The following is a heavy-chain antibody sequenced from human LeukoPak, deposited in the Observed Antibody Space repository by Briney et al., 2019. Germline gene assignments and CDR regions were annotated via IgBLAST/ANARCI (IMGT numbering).Heavy chain of an antibody. CDR2: ISSGGGST. Sequence: GGSLRLSCAASGFTFSSYDMTWVRQAPGKGLEWFSGISSGGGSTYYADSVKGRFTISRDNSKDTLYLQMNSLRAEDTAVYYCAKTSGGNYWGQGTLVTVSS. D-gene: IGHD2-15*01. CDR3: AKTSGGNY. CDR1: GFTFSSYD. J-gene: IGHJ4*02. V-gene: IGHV3-23*01.